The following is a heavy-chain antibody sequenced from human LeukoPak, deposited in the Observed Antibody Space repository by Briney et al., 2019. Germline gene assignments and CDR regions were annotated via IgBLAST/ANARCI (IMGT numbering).Heavy chain of an antibody. CDR2: IKQDGSEK. V-gene: IGHV3-7*01. CDR1: GFTFSSYW. D-gene: IGHD5-12*01. J-gene: IGHJ4*02. CDR3: ARNSHGYSGYDSDY. Sequence: GGSLRLSCAASGFTFSSYWMSWVRQAPGKGLEWVANIKQDGSEKYYVDSVKGRFTISRDNAKNSLYLQMDSLRAEDTAVYYCARNSHGYSGYDSDYWGQGTLVTVSS.